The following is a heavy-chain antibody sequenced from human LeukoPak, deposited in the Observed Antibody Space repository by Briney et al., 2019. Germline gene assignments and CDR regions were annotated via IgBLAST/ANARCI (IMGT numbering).Heavy chain of an antibody. CDR3: AREGGYSYGYLFGMDV. J-gene: IGHJ6*02. V-gene: IGHV4-4*07. CDR1: GGSISSYY. D-gene: IGHD5-18*01. Sequence: SETLSHTCTVSGGSISSYYWSCVRQPPGKGLEWIGRIYTSGSTNYNPSLKSRVTISVDTSKNQFSLKLSSVAAADTAVYYCAREGGYSYGYLFGMDVWGQGTTVTVSS. CDR2: IYTSGST.